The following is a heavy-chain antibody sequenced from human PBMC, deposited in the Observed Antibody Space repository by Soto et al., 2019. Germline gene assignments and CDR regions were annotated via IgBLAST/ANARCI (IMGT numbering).Heavy chain of an antibody. J-gene: IGHJ4*02. CDR1: GYTFTGYY. V-gene: IGHV1-2*04. CDR2: INPNSGGT. CDR3: ARADKIAVAGTNNFDY. D-gene: IGHD6-19*01. Sequence: ASVKVSCKASGYTFTGYYMHWVRQAPGQGLEWMGWINPNSGGTNYAQKFQGWVTMTRDTSISTAYMELSRLRSDDTAVYYCARADKIAVAGTNNFDYWGQGTLVTVSS.